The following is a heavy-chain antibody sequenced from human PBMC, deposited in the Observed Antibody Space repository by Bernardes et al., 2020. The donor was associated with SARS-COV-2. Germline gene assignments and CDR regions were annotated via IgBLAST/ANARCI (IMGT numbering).Heavy chain of an antibody. D-gene: IGHD2-21*02. Sequence: SETLSLTCSVSGGSLSSSSYYWGWIRQPPGKGLEWIGTMYNRGSTYHNPSLKSRASISIDTSKNQVSLRLNSMTAADTAVYYCVGSSCGIDCYIGGLRSWDYGMDIWGQGTTVTVSS. J-gene: IGHJ6*02. CDR1: GGSLSSSSYY. CDR3: VGSSCGIDCYIGGLRSWDYGMDI. V-gene: IGHV4-39*01. CDR2: MYNRGST.